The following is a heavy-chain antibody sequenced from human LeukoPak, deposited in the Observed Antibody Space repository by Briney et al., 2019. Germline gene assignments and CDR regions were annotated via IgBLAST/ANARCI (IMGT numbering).Heavy chain of an antibody. J-gene: IGHJ3*02. D-gene: IGHD3-22*01. V-gene: IGHV4-39*07. CDR2: IYYSGST. CDR1: GGSISSSSYY. Sequence: SETLSLTCTVSGGSISSSSYYWGWIRQPPGKGLEWIGSIYYSGSTYYNPSLKSRATISVDTSKNQFSLKLSSVTAADTAVYYCAREEVTYYYDSSGYPEGAFDIWGQGTMVTVSS. CDR3: AREEVTYYYDSSGYPEGAFDI.